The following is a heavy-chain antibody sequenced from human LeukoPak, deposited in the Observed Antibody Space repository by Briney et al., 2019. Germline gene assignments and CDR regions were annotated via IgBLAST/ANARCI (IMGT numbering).Heavy chain of an antibody. CDR1: GFTLSSYA. J-gene: IGHJ6*02. V-gene: IGHV3-23*01. CDR2: ISGSGGST. Sequence: GGSLRLSCAASGFTLSSYAMSWVRQAPGKGLEWVSAISGSGGSTYYADSVKGRFTISRDNSKNTLYLQMNSLRAEDTAVYYCAKDSAVRYFDWLPSYYYYGMDVWGQGTTVTVSS. CDR3: AKDSAVRYFDWLPSYYYYGMDV. D-gene: IGHD3-9*01.